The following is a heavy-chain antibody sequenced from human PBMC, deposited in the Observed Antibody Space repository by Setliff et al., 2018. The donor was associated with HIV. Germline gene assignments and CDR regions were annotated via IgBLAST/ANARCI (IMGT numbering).Heavy chain of an antibody. V-gene: IGHV4-59*12. CDR1: DGSFSSDY. J-gene: IGHJ4*02. Sequence: ETLSLTCTVSDGSFSSDYWTWIRQTPGKGLEWIGYIYYSGSTKYNPSLTSRVTISVDTSKNQFSLRLSSVTAADTAVYYCARGGGPDTNFDSWGRGTLVTVSS. CDR3: ARGGGPDTNFDS. CDR2: IYYSGST.